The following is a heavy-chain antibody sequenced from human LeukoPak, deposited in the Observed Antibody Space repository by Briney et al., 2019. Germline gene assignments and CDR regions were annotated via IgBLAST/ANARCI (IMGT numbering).Heavy chain of an antibody. CDR3: ARVPSGGNKFDP. D-gene: IGHD6-25*01. Sequence: ASVKVSCKASGYTFTSYDINWVRQAPGQGLEWMGWMNPNSANTGYAQKFQGRVTMTRNTSISTAYMELSSLRSEDTAVYYCARVPSGGNKFDPWGQGTLVTVSS. V-gene: IGHV1-8*01. J-gene: IGHJ5*02. CDR2: MNPNSANT. CDR1: GYTFTSYD.